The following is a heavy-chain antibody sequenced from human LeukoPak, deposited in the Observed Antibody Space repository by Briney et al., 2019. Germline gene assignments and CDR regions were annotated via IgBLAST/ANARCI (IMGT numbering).Heavy chain of an antibody. D-gene: IGHD2-15*01. V-gene: IGHV1-8*02. J-gene: IGHJ3*02. CDR2: MNPNSGNT. CDR1: GYTFTSYD. Sequence: EASVKVSCKASGYTFTSYDINWVRQATGQGLEWMGWMNPNSGNTGYAQKFQGRVTMTRNTSINTAYMELSSLRSEDTAVYYCAREYCSGGSCYATNDAFDIWGQGTMVTVSS. CDR3: AREYCSGGSCYATNDAFDI.